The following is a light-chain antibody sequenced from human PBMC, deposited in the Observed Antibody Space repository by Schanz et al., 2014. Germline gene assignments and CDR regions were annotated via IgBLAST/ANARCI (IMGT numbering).Light chain of an antibody. Sequence: DIQMTQSPSSVSASVGDRVTITCRASQDISDWLAWYQQKPGKAPKLLMYGTSTLQSGVPSRFSGSGSGTDFTLTISTLQPEDFAIYFCQQANSFPRTFGQGTKVEIK. CDR3: QQANSFPRT. CDR2: GTS. J-gene: IGKJ1*01. CDR1: QDISDW. V-gene: IGKV1-12*01.